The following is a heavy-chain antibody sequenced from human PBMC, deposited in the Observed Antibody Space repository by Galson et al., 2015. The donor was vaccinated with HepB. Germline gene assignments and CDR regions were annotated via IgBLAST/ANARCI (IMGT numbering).Heavy chain of an antibody. CDR1: GGTFSTYA. CDR2: IIAIFGTA. J-gene: IGHJ4*02. D-gene: IGHD1-26*01. V-gene: IGHV1-69*13. CDR3: ARVRSARELAADY. Sequence: SVKVSCKASGGTFSTYAISWVRQAPGQGLEWMGGIIAIFGTANYAQRFQGRVTISADESTSTAYMELSSLRSEDTAVYYCARVRSARELAADYWGQGTLVTVSS.